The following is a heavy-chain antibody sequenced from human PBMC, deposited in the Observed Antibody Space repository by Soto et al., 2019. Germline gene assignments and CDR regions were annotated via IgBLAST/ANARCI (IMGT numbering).Heavy chain of an antibody. Sequence: QVQLVESGGGVVQPGTSLRLSCAASGLRFSGYGFHWVRQAPGKGLDWVAVIWYDGSKKYYADSVKGRFTISRDDSKNTLYLQMDSLRVEDTALYHCASKGGNTVARSLANFNYWGQGTLVTVSS. CDR3: ASKGGNTVARSLANFNY. J-gene: IGHJ4*02. V-gene: IGHV3-33*01. D-gene: IGHD5-12*01. CDR1: GLRFSGYG. CDR2: IWYDGSKK.